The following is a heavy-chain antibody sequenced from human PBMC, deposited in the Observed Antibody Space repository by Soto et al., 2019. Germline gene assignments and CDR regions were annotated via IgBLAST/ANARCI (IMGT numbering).Heavy chain of an antibody. D-gene: IGHD3-3*01. CDR3: ARQEGLTYYDFWSGYSFDY. CDR1: GGSISSSSYY. CDR2: IYYSGST. Sequence: PSETLSLTCTVSGGSISSSSYYWGWIRQPPGKGLEWIGSIYYSGSTYYNPSLKSRVTISVDTSKNQFSLKLSSVTAADTAVYYCARQEGLTYYDFWSGYSFDYWGQGTLVTV. V-gene: IGHV4-39*01. J-gene: IGHJ4*02.